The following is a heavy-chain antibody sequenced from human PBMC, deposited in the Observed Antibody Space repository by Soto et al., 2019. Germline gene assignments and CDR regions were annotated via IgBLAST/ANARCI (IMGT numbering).Heavy chain of an antibody. V-gene: IGHV4-31*03. J-gene: IGHJ4*02. D-gene: IGHD1-20*01. Sequence: TLSLTVTVSGSSISXXCYYWSWIRQHPGKGLEWIGYIYYSGSTYYNPSLKSRVTISVDTSKHQFSLKLSSVTAADTAVYYCARDITTGFDYWGQGTLVTVSS. CDR1: GSSISXXCYY. CDR3: ARDITTGFDY. CDR2: IYYSGST.